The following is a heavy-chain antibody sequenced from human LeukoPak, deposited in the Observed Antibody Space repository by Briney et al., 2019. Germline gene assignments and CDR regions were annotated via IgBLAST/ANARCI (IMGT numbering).Heavy chain of an antibody. V-gene: IGHV4-59*08. J-gene: IGHJ4*02. D-gene: IGHD6-13*01. CDR1: GGSVTSYY. CDR3: ATTGATSLSSASWFNIEY. Sequence: PSETLSLTCTVSGGSVTSYYCNRVRQPPGRGLEWIGYIYYSGGTNYNPSLESRVTISLDTAKNQFSLKLRSVTAEDTAVYYCATTGATSLSSASWFNIEYWGQGTLVPVSS. CDR2: IYYSGGT.